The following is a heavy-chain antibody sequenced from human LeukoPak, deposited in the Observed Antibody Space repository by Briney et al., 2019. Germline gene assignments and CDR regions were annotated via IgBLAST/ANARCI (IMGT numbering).Heavy chain of an antibody. J-gene: IGHJ6*02. V-gene: IGHV6-1*01. D-gene: IGHD5-12*01. CDR2: TYYRSKWYN. Sequence: PSQTLSLTCATSGDSVSSNSAAWNWIRQSPSRGLEWLGRTYYRSKWYNDYAVSVKSRITINPDTSKNQFSLQLNSVTPEDTAVYYCARSLKATMYYYYYGMDVWGQGTTVTVSS. CDR1: GDSVSSNSAA. CDR3: ARSLKATMYYYYYGMDV.